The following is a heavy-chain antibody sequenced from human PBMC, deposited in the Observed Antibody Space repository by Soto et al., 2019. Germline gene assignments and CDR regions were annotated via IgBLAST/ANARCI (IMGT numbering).Heavy chain of an antibody. J-gene: IGHJ4*02. CDR2: INQDGSER. CDR1: GFTFSTCW. D-gene: IGHD3-10*01. Sequence: EAQLVESGGGLVQPGGSLRLSCAASGFTFSTCWMMWVRQAPGKGLEWVANINQDGSERYYVDSVKGRFTISRDNAKSSLYLQMNSLRAEDTAVYYCVKDNRGSYWGQGTLVTVSA. CDR3: VKDNRGSY. V-gene: IGHV3-7*01.